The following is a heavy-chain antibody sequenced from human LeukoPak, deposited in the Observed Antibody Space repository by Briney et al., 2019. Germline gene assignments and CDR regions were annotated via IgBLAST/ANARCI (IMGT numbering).Heavy chain of an antibody. V-gene: IGHV4-34*01. D-gene: IGHD4-23*01. Sequence: PSETLSLTCAVYGGSFSGYYWSWIRQPPGKGLEWIGEINHSGSTNYNPSLKSRVTISVDTSKNQFSLKLSSVTAADTAVYYCARDYGGKRYYYYGIDVWGQGTTVTVSS. J-gene: IGHJ6*02. CDR2: INHSGST. CDR3: ARDYGGKRYYYYGIDV. CDR1: GGSFSGYY.